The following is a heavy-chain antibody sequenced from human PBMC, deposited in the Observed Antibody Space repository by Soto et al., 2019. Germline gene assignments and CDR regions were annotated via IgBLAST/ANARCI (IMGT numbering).Heavy chain of an antibody. V-gene: IGHV3-21*01. CDR3: TTDASAYYDSGTYYP. Sequence: GGSLRLSCAASGFTFSSYSMNWVRQAPGKGLEWVSSISSSSSYIYYADSVKGRFTISRDNAKNSLYLQMNSLRAEDTAVYYCTTDASAYYDSGTYYPWGQGTLVTVSS. D-gene: IGHD3-22*01. CDR1: GFTFSSYS. J-gene: IGHJ5*02. CDR2: ISSSSSYI.